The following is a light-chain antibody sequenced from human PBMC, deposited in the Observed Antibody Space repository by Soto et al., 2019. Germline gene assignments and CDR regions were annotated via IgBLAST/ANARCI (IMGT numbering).Light chain of an antibody. CDR2: EVS. Sequence: QSALTQPASVSGSHGQSITISCTGTCSDVGGYNYVSWYQQHPGKAPKLMIYEVSNRPSGVSNRFSGSKSGNTASLTISGLQAEDEADYYCSSYTSSSTRVFGGGTKLTVL. CDR1: CSDVGGYNY. J-gene: IGLJ3*02. V-gene: IGLV2-14*01. CDR3: SSYTSSSTRV.